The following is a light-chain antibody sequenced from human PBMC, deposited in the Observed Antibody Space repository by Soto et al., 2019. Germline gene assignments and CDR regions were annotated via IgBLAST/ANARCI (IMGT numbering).Light chain of an antibody. CDR2: AAS. Sequence: DIQMTQSPSTLSASVGDRFTITCRASQSVSYWLAWYQQKPGKAPKLLIYAASSLQSGVPSRFSGSGSGTDFTLTISSLQPEDFATYYCQHYNSYSEAFGQGTKVDIK. V-gene: IGKV1-5*01. J-gene: IGKJ1*01. CDR1: QSVSYW. CDR3: QHYNSYSEA.